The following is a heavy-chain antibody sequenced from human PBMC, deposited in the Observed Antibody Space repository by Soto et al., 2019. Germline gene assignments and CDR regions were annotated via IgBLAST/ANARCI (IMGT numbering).Heavy chain of an antibody. CDR1: GFTFSSYG. CDR2: IWYDGSNK. D-gene: IGHD4-17*01. Sequence: QVQLVESGGGVVQPGRSLRLSCAASGFTFSSYGMHWVRQAPGKGLEWVAVIWYDGSNKYYADSVKGRFTISRDNSKNTLYLPMNSLRAEDTAVYYCARSPLTPYGDYDAFDIWGQGIMVTVS. CDR3: ARSPLTPYGDYDAFDI. V-gene: IGHV3-33*01. J-gene: IGHJ3*02.